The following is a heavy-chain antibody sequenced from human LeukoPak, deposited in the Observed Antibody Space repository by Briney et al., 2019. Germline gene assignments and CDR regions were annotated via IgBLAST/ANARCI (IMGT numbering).Heavy chain of an antibody. CDR2: ISSSGGTI. V-gene: IGHV3-48*03. CDR3: ASRAWSRDGYNSE. CDR1: GFTFSSYE. D-gene: IGHD5-24*01. J-gene: IGHJ4*02. Sequence: GGSLRLSCAASGFTFSSYEMNWVRQAPGKGLEWVSYISSSGGTIYYADSVKGRFTISRDNAKNSLYLQMNSLRAEDTAVYYCASRAWSRDGYNSEWGQGTLVTVSS.